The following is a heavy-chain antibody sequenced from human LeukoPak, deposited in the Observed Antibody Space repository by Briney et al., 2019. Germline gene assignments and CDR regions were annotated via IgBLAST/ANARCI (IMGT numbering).Heavy chain of an antibody. V-gene: IGHV3-53*01. Sequence: QPGGSLRLSCAASGFTVITNDMTCVRQAPGKGFEWVSVLYSDGNTKYADSVQGRFTISRDNSKNTLYLEMNSLSPDDTAVYYCARGVEPLAANTLAYWGQGTLVTVSS. CDR2: LYSDGNT. CDR1: GFTVITND. D-gene: IGHD1-14*01. J-gene: IGHJ4*02. CDR3: ARGVEPLAANTLAY.